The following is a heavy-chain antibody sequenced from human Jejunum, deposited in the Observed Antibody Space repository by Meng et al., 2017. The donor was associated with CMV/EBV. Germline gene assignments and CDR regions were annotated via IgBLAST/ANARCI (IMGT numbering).Heavy chain of an antibody. CDR1: GYTFTNFA. CDR2: IYTDSGDT. J-gene: IGHJ5*02. Sequence: SCKASGYTFTNFAIHWGRQAPGQRLEWMGWIYTDSGDTKFSQKFQGRVSFTRDTSATTAYMELSSLRSEDTAVYYCARGVISYHDSWGQGTLVTVSS. CDR3: ARGVISYHDS. D-gene: IGHD3-16*01. V-gene: IGHV1-3*04.